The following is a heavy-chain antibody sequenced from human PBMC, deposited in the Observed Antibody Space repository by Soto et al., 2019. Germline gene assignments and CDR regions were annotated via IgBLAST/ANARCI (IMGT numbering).Heavy chain of an antibody. CDR3: ARQSLAHSYCDL. CDR1: VVSISGYY. CDR2: MYNSERT. J-gene: IGHJ4*02. Sequence: PWETLTLTCTVSVVSISGYYWSWIRQPAGKGLEWIGRMYNSERTNYNPSLKSRVTMSMDTSKNQFSLKLTSVTAADTAVYFCARQSLAHSYCDLWGQVTMVTVXS. V-gene: IGHV4-4*07.